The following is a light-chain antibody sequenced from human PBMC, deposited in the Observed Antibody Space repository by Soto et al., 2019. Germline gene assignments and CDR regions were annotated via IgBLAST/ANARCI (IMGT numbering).Light chain of an antibody. V-gene: IGKV1-5*01. CDR3: QQYSSYWT. Sequence: DIQMTQSPSTLSASVGDRVTITCRASQSISRWLAWYPQKPGKAPQLLIHDATSLESGVPSRFSGSGSGTEFTLNTSSLQPDDFATYYCQQYSSYWTFAQGTKVEIK. J-gene: IGKJ1*01. CDR1: QSISRW. CDR2: DAT.